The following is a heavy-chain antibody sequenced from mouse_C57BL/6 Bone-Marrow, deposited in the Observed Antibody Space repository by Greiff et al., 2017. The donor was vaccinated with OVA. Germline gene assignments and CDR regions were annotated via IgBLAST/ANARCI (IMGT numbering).Heavy chain of an antibody. CDR1: GYAFRSSW. CDR3: ARHEDGYYASYFDY. J-gene: IGHJ2*01. CDR2: IYPGDGDT. V-gene: IGHV1-82*01. Sequence: QVQLQQSGPELVKPGASVKISCKASGYAFRSSWMNWVKQRPGKGLEWIGRIYPGDGDTNYNGKFKGKATLTADKSSSTAYMQLSSLTAEDSAVYVCARHEDGYYASYFDYWGQGATLAVSS. D-gene: IGHD2-3*01.